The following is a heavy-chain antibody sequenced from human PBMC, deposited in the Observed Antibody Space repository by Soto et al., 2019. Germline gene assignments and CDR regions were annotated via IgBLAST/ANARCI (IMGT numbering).Heavy chain of an antibody. CDR2: MNPNSGNT. D-gene: IGHD2-15*01. CDR1: VYTFTSYD. Sequence: ASVKVSCKASVYTFTSYDINWVRQATGQGLEWMGWMNPNSGNTGYAQKFQGRVTMTRNTSISTAYMELSSLRSEDTAVYYCARVGMGYCSGGSCYAKLYYYYYYMDVWGKGTTVTVSS. V-gene: IGHV1-8*01. J-gene: IGHJ6*03. CDR3: ARVGMGYCSGGSCYAKLYYYYYYMDV.